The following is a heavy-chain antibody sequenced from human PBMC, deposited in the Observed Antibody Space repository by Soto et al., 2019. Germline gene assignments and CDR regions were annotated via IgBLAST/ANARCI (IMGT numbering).Heavy chain of an antibody. J-gene: IGHJ6*02. D-gene: IGHD6-19*01. Sequence: ASVKVSCKASGYTFTSYGISWVRQAPGQGLEWMGWISAYNGNTNYAQKLQGRVTITTDTSTSTAYMELSSLRSEDTAVYYCARVWYSSGWGPNYYYYGMDVWGQGTTVTVSS. CDR1: GYTFTSYG. CDR3: ARVWYSSGWGPNYYYYGMDV. CDR2: ISAYNGNT. V-gene: IGHV1-18*01.